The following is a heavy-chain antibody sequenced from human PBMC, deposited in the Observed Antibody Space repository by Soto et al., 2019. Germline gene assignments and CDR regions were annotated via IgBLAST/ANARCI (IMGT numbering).Heavy chain of an antibody. CDR1: GFTFSSYG. Sequence: QVQLVESGGGVVQPGRSLRLSCAASGFTFSSYGMHWVRQAPGKGLEWVAVISYDGSNKYYADSVKGRFTISRDNSKNTLYRQMNGLRAEEPAVYSCAKAAARGPFAYGGQGTLVTVSS. V-gene: IGHV3-30*18. D-gene: IGHD6-6*01. CDR2: ISYDGSNK. CDR3: AKAAARGPFAY. J-gene: IGHJ4*02.